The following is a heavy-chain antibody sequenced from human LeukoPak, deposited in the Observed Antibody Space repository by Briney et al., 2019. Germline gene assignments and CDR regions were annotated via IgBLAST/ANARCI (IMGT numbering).Heavy chain of an antibody. CDR3: AKAGRNYGSGSYCSLFEY. CDR1: GFTFSSYG. J-gene: IGHJ4*02. V-gene: IGHV3-30*18. Sequence: GSLRLSCAASGFTFSSYGMHWVRQAPGKGLEWVAVISYDGSNKYYADSVKGRLTISRDNSKNTLYLQMNSLRAEDTAVYYCAKAGRNYGSGSYCSLFEYWGQGTLVTVSS. D-gene: IGHD3-10*01. CDR2: ISYDGSNK.